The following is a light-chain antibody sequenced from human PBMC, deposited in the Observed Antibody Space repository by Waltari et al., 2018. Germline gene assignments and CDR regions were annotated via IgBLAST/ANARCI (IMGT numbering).Light chain of an antibody. CDR1: QSISSW. J-gene: IGKJ4*01. Sequence: DIQMTQSPSSLSASVGDTVTITCRASQSISSWLDWYQQKPGKAPKLLIYKASSLQSVVPSSFSGSGSGTDFTLTISSLQPEDFATYYCLQYSSSPLTFGGGTKVEIK. CDR3: LQYSSSPLT. V-gene: IGKV1-12*01. CDR2: KAS.